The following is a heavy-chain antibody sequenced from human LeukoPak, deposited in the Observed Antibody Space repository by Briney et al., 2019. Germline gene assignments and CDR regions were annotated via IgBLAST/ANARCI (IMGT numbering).Heavy chain of an antibody. CDR1: GFTFSSYE. J-gene: IGHJ4*02. V-gene: IGHV3-48*03. CDR2: ISSSGSTI. Sequence: PGGSLRLSCAASGFTFSSYEMNWVRQAPGKGLEWVSYISSSGSTIYYADSVKGRFTISRDNAKNSLYLQMNSLRAEDTAVYYCARLGYCSGGSCPDYWGQGTLVTVSS. D-gene: IGHD2-15*01. CDR3: ARLGYCSGGSCPDY.